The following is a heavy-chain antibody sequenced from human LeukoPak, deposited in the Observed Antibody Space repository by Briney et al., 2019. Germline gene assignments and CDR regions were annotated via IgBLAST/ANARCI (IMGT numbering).Heavy chain of an antibody. J-gene: IGHJ4*02. CDR1: GFSFSNSG. D-gene: IGHD3-10*01. CDR3: VKGVTMVWGSREFDY. Sequence: PGGSLRLSCTAPGFSFSNSGMAWARQPPGKGLEWVSSIGGGGSSYYAGSVKGRFTISRDNSKNTVYLQMNNLRAEDTAILYCVKGVTMVWGSREFDYWGQGTLVTVSS. CDR2: IGGGGSS. V-gene: IGHV3-23*01.